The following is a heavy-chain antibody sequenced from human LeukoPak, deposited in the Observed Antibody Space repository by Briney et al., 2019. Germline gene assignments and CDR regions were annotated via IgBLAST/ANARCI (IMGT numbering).Heavy chain of an antibody. V-gene: IGHV3-73*01. CDR3: TRIEYWNSDV. CDR2: IRNKANSYAT. Sequence: PGGSLRLSCAAPGFTFSGSAMHWVRQASGKGLEWVGRIRNKANSYATAYAASVKGRFTISRDDSKNTAYLQMNSLKTEDTAVYYCTRIEYWNSDVWGKGTTVTVSS. CDR1: GFTFSGSA. D-gene: IGHD1-7*01. J-gene: IGHJ6*04.